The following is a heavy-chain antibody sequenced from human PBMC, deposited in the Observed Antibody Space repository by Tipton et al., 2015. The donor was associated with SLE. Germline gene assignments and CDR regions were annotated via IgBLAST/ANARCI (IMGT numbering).Heavy chain of an antibody. V-gene: IGHV3-48*03. D-gene: IGHD6-13*01. CDR2: ISSSGSTI. J-gene: IGHJ4*02. CDR1: GFTFSSYE. CDR3: ARARQQLPDFDY. Sequence: SLRLSCAASGFTFSSYEMNWVRQAPGKGLEWVSYISSSGSTIYYADSVKGRFTISRDNSKNTLYLQMNSLRAKDTAVYYCARARQQLPDFDYWGQGTLVTVSS.